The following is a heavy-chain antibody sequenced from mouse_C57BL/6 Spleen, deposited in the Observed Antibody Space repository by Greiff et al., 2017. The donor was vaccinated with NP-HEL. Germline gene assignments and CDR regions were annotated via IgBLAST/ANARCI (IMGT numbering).Heavy chain of an antibody. CDR3: AIFITTVVATSYFDY. Sequence: QVQLKESGAELVKPGASVKMSCKASGYTFTSYWITWVKQRPGQGLEWIGDIYPGSGSTNYNEKFKSKATLTVDTSSSTAYMQLSSLTSEDSAVYYCAIFITTVVATSYFDYWGQGTTLTVSS. CDR1: GYTFTSYW. D-gene: IGHD1-1*01. CDR2: IYPGSGST. J-gene: IGHJ2*01. V-gene: IGHV1-55*01.